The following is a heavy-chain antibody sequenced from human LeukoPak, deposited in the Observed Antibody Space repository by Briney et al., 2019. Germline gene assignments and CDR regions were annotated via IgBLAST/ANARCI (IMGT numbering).Heavy chain of an antibody. D-gene: IGHD1-14*01. V-gene: IGHV3-74*01. J-gene: IGHJ3*01. CDR1: GFTFGNSW. CDR2: INADGSTA. Sequence: GGSLRLSCAASGFTFGNSWVHWVRQAPGKGLVWVSLINADGSTATYADSVKGRFTISRDNARNTLSLQVNSLTIEDTAVYYCVVVVEPPDSDGFDVWGQGTMITVSS. CDR3: VVVVEPPDSDGFDV.